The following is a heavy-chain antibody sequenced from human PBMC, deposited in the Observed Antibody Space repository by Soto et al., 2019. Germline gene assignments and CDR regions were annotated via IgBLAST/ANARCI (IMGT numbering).Heavy chain of an antibody. D-gene: IGHD6-13*01. CDR1: GYTFTSYA. J-gene: IGHJ6*02. CDR3: ERAPGIAAAGTLPYYYGMDV. Sequence: ASVKVSCKASGYTFTSYAMHWVRQAPGQRLEWMGWINAGNGNTKYSQKFQGRVTITTDESTSTAYMELSSLRSEDTAVYYCERAPGIAAAGTLPYYYGMDVWGQGTTVTVSS. V-gene: IGHV1-3*01. CDR2: INAGNGNT.